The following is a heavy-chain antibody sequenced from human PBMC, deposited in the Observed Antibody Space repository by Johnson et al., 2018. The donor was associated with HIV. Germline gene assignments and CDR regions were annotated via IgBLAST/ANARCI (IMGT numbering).Heavy chain of an antibody. J-gene: IGHJ3*02. CDR1: GFTFSSAW. CDR3: TTEGDAFDI. CDR2: IKSKVDGGTT. V-gene: IGHV3-15*01. Sequence: VQLVESGGGLVKPGGSLRLSCAASGFTFSSAWMSWVRQAPGKGLEWVGRIKSKVDGGTTDYAAPVKDRFTISRDDSKNTLYLQMSSLRTEDAAVYYCTTEGDAFDIWGQGTMVIVSS.